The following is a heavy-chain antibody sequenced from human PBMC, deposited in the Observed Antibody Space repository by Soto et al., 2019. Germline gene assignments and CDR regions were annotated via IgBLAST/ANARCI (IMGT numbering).Heavy chain of an antibody. V-gene: IGHV3-23*01. J-gene: IGHJ4*02. CDR3: AKDRQGYCSSTSCLYYFGT. CDR2: ISNSGST. Sequence: SLRLSCAASGFTFRNCAMNWVRRAPGRGLEWVSTISNSGSTYYADAVKGRFTISRDISKNTLYLQMSSLRADDTALYYCAKDRQGYCSSTSCLYYFGTWGQVTQVAVSS. D-gene: IGHD2-2*01. CDR1: GFTFRNCA.